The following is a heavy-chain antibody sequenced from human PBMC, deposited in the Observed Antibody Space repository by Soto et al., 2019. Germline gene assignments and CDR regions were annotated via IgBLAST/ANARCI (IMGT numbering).Heavy chain of an antibody. V-gene: IGHV3-30*18. CDR2: ISYDGSNK. J-gene: IGHJ3*02. CDR1: GFTFSSYD. Sequence: QVQLVESGGGVVQPGRSLRLSCAASGFTFSSYDMHWVRQAPGKGLEWVAGISYDGSNKYYADSVKGRFTIYRDNSKNTLYLQMNSLRAEDTAVYYSAKEGPYDNTLGAFAIWGQGTMGTVSS. D-gene: IGHD3-22*01. CDR3: AKEGPYDNTLGAFAI.